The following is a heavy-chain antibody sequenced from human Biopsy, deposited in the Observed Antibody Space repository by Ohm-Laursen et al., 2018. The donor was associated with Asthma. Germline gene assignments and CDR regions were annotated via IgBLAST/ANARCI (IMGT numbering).Heavy chain of an antibody. CDR2: ISVYNGNT. J-gene: IGHJ6*02. Sequence: ASVKVSCKASGYTFNSAGITWVRQAPGQGLEWMGWISVYNGNTKVAQKLQDRVTMITDTSTSTAYMELRSLRSDDTAVYYCARAVDYSHYYGIDVWGQGTTVTVS. CDR3: ARAVDYSHYYGIDV. V-gene: IGHV1-18*01. CDR1: GYTFNSAG. D-gene: IGHD3-10*01.